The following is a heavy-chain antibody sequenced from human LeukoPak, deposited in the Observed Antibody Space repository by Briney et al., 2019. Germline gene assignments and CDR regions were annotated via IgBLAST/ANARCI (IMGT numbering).Heavy chain of an antibody. J-gene: IGHJ3*02. CDR3: ARGHHRESSGWIRSRGAFDI. Sequence: ASVKVSCKVSGYTLTELSMHWVRQAPGQRLEWMGWINAGNGNTKYSQEFQGRVTITRDTSASTAYMELSSLRSEDMAVYYCARGHHRESSGWIRSRGAFDIWGQGTMVTVSS. D-gene: IGHD6-19*01. V-gene: IGHV1-3*03. CDR2: INAGNGNT. CDR1: GYTLTELS.